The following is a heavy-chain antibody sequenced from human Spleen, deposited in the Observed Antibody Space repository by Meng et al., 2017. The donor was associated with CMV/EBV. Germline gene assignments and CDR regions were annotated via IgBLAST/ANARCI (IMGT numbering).Heavy chain of an antibody. D-gene: IGHD5-18*01. J-gene: IGHJ4*02. V-gene: IGHV5-51*01. CDR1: GYSFASYC. CDR2: IYPSDSDT. CDR3: ARLRRGYSNGPFEY. Sequence: GESLKISCEGSGYSFASYCIGWVRQMPGKGLEWMGIIYPSDSDTIYNPSFQGRVTISADKSISTAYLQWSSLKASDSAMYCCARLRRGYSNGPFEYWGQGTLVTVSS.